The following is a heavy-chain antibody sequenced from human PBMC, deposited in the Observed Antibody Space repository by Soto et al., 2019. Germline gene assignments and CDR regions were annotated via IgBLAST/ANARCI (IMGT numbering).Heavy chain of an antibody. CDR3: ARTKIFGPATDY. J-gene: IGHJ4*02. CDR2: IYYSGST. D-gene: IGHD3-3*01. V-gene: IGHV4-39*01. CDR1: GGSISDRDYY. Sequence: SETLSLTCTVSGGSISDRDYYWGWIRQPPGKGLEWIGSIYYSGSTYYNTSLKSRVTISVDTSKKQFSLRLSSVTAADTAVYYCARTKIFGPATDYWGQGTLVTVSS.